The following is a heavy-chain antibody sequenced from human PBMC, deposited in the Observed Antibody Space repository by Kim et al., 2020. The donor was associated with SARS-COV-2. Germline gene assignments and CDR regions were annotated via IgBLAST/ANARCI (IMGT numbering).Heavy chain of an antibody. Sequence: DYAAPVKGRFTISRDDSKNTLYLQMNSLKTEDTAVYYCTTLYYYDSSGYWGQGTLVTVSS. D-gene: IGHD3-22*01. V-gene: IGHV3-15*01. J-gene: IGHJ4*02. CDR3: TTLYYYDSSGY.